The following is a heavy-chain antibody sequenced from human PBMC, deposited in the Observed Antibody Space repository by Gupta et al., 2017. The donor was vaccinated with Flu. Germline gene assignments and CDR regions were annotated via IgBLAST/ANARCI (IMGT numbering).Heavy chain of an antibody. CDR3: ARDAAAAGTAPFDY. CDR2: IYPSGST. CDR1: GGSIRSSNW. J-gene: IGHJ4*02. Sequence: QVQLQESGPGLVKPSGTLSLTCAVSGGSIRSSNWWSWVRQPPGKGLEWIGKIYPSGSTNYNPSLKSRVTISVDKSKNQFSLKLSSVTAADTAVYYCARDAAAAGTAPFDYWGQGTLVTVSS. D-gene: IGHD6-13*01. V-gene: IGHV4-4*02.